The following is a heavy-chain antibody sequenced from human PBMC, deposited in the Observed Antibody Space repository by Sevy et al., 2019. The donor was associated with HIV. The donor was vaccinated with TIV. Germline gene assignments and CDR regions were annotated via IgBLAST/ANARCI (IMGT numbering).Heavy chain of an antibody. Sequence: SETLSLTCTVSGGSISSGSYYWSWIRQPAGKGLEWIGRIYTSGSTDYNPSLKSRVTISLDTSKNLFSLKLSSVTAADTAVYYCARIVPNDAFDIWGQGTMVTVSS. CDR3: ARIVPNDAFDI. J-gene: IGHJ3*02. CDR2: IYTSGST. V-gene: IGHV4-61*02. D-gene: IGHD1-26*01. CDR1: GGSISSGSYY.